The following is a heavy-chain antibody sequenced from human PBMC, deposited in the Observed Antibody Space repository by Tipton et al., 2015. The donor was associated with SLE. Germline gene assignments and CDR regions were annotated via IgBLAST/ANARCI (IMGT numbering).Heavy chain of an antibody. CDR3: ARGLRELCAFDI. CDR2: IKQDGSEK. CDR1: GFTFSRYW. J-gene: IGHJ3*02. V-gene: IGHV3-7*01. D-gene: IGHD3-16*01. Sequence: SLRLSCAASGFTFSRYWMSWVRQAPGKGLEWVANIKQDGSEKYYVDSVKGRFTISRDNAKNSLYLQMNSLRAEDTAVYYCARGLRELCAFDIWGQGTMVTVSS.